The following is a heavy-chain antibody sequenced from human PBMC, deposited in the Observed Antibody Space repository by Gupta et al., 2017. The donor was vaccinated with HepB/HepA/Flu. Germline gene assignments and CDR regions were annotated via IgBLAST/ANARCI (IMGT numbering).Heavy chain of an antibody. Sequence: VPPVQSGAAGKEPGASVEVSLQASRYTFPRSSMHWVRQAPGQGLEWMGIINPSGGSTSYAQKFQGRVTMTRDTSTSTVYMELSSLRSEDTAVYYGARDPTVKRTNYYYYYMDVWGKGTTVTVSS. CDR2: INPSGGST. D-gene: IGHD4-4*01. CDR1: RYTFPRSS. CDR3: ARDPTVKRTNYYYYYMDV. V-gene: IGHV1-46*01. J-gene: IGHJ6*03.